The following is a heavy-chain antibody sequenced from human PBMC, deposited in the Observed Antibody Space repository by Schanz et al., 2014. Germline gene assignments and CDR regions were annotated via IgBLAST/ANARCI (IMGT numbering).Heavy chain of an antibody. Sequence: QGHLVQSGAEVKEPGSSVKVSCKASGGTFRSYTVSWVRQAPGQGLEWMGRITPTLGKVDYAQKFQGRVTITADISTSTAYMELISLTSEDTAVYYCARDPQYYYGSGRGYWGQGTLVTVST. CDR1: GGTFRSYT. V-gene: IGHV1-69*09. J-gene: IGHJ4*02. D-gene: IGHD3-10*01. CDR2: ITPTLGKV. CDR3: ARDPQYYYGSGRGY.